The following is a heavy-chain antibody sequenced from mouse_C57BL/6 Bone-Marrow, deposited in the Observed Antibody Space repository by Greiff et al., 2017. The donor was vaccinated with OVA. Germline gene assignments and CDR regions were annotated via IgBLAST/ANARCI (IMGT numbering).Heavy chain of an antibody. V-gene: IGHV1-26*01. CDR3: AAYDPLFDY. J-gene: IGHJ2*01. CDR2: INPNNGGT. Sequence: EVQLQQSGPELVKPGASVKISCKASGYTFTDYYMNWVKQSHGKSLEWIGDINPNNGGTSYNQKFKGKATLTVDKSSSTAYMELRSLTSEDSAVYYCAAYDPLFDYWGQGTTLTVSS. D-gene: IGHD2-3*01. CDR1: GYTFTDYY.